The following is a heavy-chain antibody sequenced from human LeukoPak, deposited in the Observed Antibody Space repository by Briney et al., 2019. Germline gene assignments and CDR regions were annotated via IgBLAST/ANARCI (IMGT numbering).Heavy chain of an antibody. Sequence: GGYLRLSCAASGFTFSSYAMHWVRQAPGKGLEWVAVISYDGSNKYYAESVKGRFTISRDNSKNTLYLQMNSLRAENTAVYYCARLGVHEDLTGYYNDWFDPWGQGTLVTVSS. CDR3: ARLGVHEDLTGYYNDWFDP. CDR1: GFTFSSYA. V-gene: IGHV3-30-3*01. D-gene: IGHD3-9*01. J-gene: IGHJ5*02. CDR2: ISYDGSNK.